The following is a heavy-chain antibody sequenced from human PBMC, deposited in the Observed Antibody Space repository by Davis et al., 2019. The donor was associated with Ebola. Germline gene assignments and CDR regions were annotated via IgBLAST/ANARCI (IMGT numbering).Heavy chain of an antibody. CDR2: IIPIFGTA. V-gene: IGHV1-69*05. Sequence: SVKVSCKASGDTFSSYAISWVRQAPGQGLEWMGGIIPIFGTANYAQKLQGRVTMTTDTSTSTAYMELRSLRSDDTAVYYCARGLPSSCEDYWGQGTLVTVSS. D-gene: IGHD6-13*01. CDR1: GDTFSSYA. J-gene: IGHJ4*02. CDR3: ARGLPSSCEDY.